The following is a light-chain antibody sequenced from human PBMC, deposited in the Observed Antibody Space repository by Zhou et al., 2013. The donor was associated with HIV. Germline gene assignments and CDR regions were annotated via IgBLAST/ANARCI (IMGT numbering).Light chain of an antibody. CDR2: DAS. Sequence: EIVLTQSPGTLSLSPGERATLSCRASQSVSSNYLAWYQQKPGQAPRLLIFDASNRATGIPARFSGSGSGTDFTLTISRLEPEDFAVYYCQQYGSSPYTFGQGTKLEIK. J-gene: IGKJ2*01. CDR3: QQYGSSPYT. CDR1: QSVSSNY. V-gene: IGKV3-20*01.